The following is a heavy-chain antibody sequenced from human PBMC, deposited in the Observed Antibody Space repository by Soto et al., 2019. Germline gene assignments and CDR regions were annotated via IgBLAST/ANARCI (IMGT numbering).Heavy chain of an antibody. J-gene: IGHJ6*03. CDR2: ISWNSGSI. CDR1: GFTFDDYA. V-gene: IGHV3-9*01. Sequence: EVQLVESGGGLVQPGRSLRLSCAASGFTFDDYAMHWVRQAPGKGLEWVSGISWNSGSIGYADSVKGRFTISRDNAKNSLYLQMNSLRAEDTALYCCAKDFTSYYYYYMDVWGKGTTVTVSS. D-gene: IGHD2-2*01. CDR3: AKDFTSYYYYYMDV.